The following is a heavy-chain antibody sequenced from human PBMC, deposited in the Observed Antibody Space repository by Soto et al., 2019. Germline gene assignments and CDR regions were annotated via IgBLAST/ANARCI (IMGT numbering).Heavy chain of an antibody. CDR3: ARMGPKLLHSAFGI. D-gene: IGHD3-10*01. J-gene: IGHJ3*02. Sequence: SVKVSCKASGGTFSSYAISWVRQAPGQGLEWMGGIIPIFGTANYAKKFQGRVTITADESTSTAYMELSSLRSEDTAVYYCARMGPKLLHSAFGIWGQGKMGTVSS. CDR1: GGTFSSYA. V-gene: IGHV1-69*13. CDR2: IIPIFGTA.